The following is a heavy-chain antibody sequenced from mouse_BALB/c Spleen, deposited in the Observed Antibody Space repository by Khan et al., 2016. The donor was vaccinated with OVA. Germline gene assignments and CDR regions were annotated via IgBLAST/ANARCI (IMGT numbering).Heavy chain of an antibody. Sequence: QVQLQQSGAELAKPGASVKMSCKASGYTFTSYWIHWVKQRPGQGLEWIGFINPTTGYTEYNQKFKDKATLTADKSSSTAYMQLSSLTSEDSAVYYCARSPTMITQFSYWGQGTLVTVSA. CDR3: ARSPTMITQFSY. V-gene: IGHV1-7*01. D-gene: IGHD2-4*01. CDR2: INPTTGYT. J-gene: IGHJ3*01. CDR1: GYTFTSYW.